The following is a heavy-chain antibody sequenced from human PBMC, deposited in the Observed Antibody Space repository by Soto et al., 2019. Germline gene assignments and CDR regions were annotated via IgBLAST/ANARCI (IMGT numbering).Heavy chain of an antibody. Sequence: GGSLRLSCAASGFTFSSYWMHWVRQAPGKGLVWVSRINSDGSSTSYADSVKGRFTISRDNAKNTLYLQMNSLRAEDTAVYYCARDRYVISIFGVAPSFNWFDPWGQGTLVTVSS. CDR3: ARDRYVISIFGVAPSFNWFDP. V-gene: IGHV3-74*01. CDR2: INSDGSST. J-gene: IGHJ5*02. CDR1: GFTFSSYW. D-gene: IGHD3-3*01.